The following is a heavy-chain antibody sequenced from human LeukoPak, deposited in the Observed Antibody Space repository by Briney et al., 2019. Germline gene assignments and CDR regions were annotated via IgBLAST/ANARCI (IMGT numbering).Heavy chain of an antibody. CDR2: IKQDGSEK. J-gene: IGHJ4*02. V-gene: IGHV3-7*01. CDR1: GFTFSTYW. Sequence: PGGSLRLSCEVSGFTFSTYWMTWVRQAPGKGLEWVANIKQDGSEKYYVDSVKGRFTISRDNAKNSLYLQMNSLRAEDTAVYYCARPRGEAAAGAFDYWGQGTLVTVSS. D-gene: IGHD6-13*01. CDR3: ARPRGEAAAGAFDY.